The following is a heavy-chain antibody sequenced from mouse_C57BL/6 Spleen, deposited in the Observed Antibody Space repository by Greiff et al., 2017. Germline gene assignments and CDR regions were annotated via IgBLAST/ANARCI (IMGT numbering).Heavy chain of an antibody. CDR2: IDPETGGT. D-gene: IGHD1-1*02. CDR3: TREDTMPSFDY. J-gene: IGHJ2*01. Sequence: QVQLQQSGAELVRPGASVTLSCKASGYTFTDYEMHWVKQTPVHGLEWIGAIDPETGGTAYNQKFKGKAILTADNSSRTADMELRSLTSEVSAVYYCTREDTMPSFDYWGQGTTLTVSS. V-gene: IGHV1-15*01. CDR1: GYTFTDYE.